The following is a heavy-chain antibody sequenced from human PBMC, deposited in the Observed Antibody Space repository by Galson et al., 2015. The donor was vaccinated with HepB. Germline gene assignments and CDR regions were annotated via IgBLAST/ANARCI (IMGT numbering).Heavy chain of an antibody. J-gene: IGHJ6*02. Sequence: SLRLSCAASGFTFSNAWLNWVRQAPGKGLEWVGRIKSKTDGGTTDYAAPVKGRFTISRDDSKNTLYLQMNSLKTEDTAVYYCTTDPMVRGVIIGSDYYYYGMDVWGQGTTVTVSS. V-gene: IGHV3-15*07. CDR3: TTDPMVRGVIIGSDYYYYGMDV. D-gene: IGHD3-10*01. CDR2: IKSKTDGGTT. CDR1: GFTFSNAW.